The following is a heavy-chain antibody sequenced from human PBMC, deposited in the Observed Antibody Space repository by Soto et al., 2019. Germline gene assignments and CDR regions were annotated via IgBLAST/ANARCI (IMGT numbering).Heavy chain of an antibody. D-gene: IGHD6-19*01. CDR2: ISAYNGST. Sequence: ASVKVSCKASGYTFTTNGISWVRQAPGQGLEWMGWISAYNGSTNYAQKLQGRVTMTTDTSTSTAYMELRSLRSDDTAVYYCASTGHEDIAVAGTDDAFDIWGQGTMVTVSS. V-gene: IGHV1-18*01. CDR3: ASTGHEDIAVAGTDDAFDI. J-gene: IGHJ3*02. CDR1: GYTFTTNG.